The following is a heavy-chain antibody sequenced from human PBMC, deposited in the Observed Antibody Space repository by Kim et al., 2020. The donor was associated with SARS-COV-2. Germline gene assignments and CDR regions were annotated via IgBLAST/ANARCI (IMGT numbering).Heavy chain of an antibody. CDR2: ISSSSSYI. CDR1: GFTFSSYS. D-gene: IGHD3-3*01. J-gene: IGHJ3*02. V-gene: IGHV3-21*01. CDR3: ARDVPVGFLEWLPYHDAFDI. Sequence: GGSLRLSCAASGFTFSSYSMNWVRQAPGKGLEWVSSISSSSSYIYYADSVKGRFTISRDNAKNSLYLQMNSLRAEDTAVYYCARDVPVGFLEWLPYHDAFDIWGQGTMVTVSS.